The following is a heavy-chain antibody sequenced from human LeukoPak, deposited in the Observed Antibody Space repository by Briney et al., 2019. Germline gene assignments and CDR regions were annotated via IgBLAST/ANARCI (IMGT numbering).Heavy chain of an antibody. CDR1: GYTFFNYD. Sequence: ASVKVSCKASGYTFFNYDINWVRQASGRGLEWLGWMNPKTGDTGFAHKFQGRVTMTRDTSISTAYMELNSLTSEDTAVYYCARPPQTSDWYANCFDSWGQGTLVTVSS. D-gene: IGHD2-21*01. V-gene: IGHV1-8*01. CDR2: MNPKTGDT. J-gene: IGHJ5*01. CDR3: ARPPQTSDWYANCFDS.